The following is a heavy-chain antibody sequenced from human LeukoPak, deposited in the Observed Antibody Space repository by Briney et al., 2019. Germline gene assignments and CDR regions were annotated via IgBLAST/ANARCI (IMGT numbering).Heavy chain of an antibody. D-gene: IGHD2-15*01. CDR2: ISSSSSTI. CDR3: ARAHCSRGSCSHPHIYYYMDV. CDR1: GFTFSSYS. J-gene: IGHJ6*03. V-gene: IGHV3-21*01. Sequence: GGSLRLSCAASGFTFSSYSMSWVRQAPGKGLEWVSSISSSSSTIYNADSVKGRFTISRDNAKNSMYLQMNSLRAEDTAVYYCARAHCSRGSCSHPHIYYYMDVWGKGTTVTVSS.